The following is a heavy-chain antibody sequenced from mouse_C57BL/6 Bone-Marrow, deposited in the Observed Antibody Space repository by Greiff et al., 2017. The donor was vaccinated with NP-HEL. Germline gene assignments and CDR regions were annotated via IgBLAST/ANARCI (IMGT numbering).Heavy chain of an antibody. CDR1: GFTFSSYA. V-gene: IGHV5-9-1*02. J-gene: IGHJ1*03. CDR3: TREGLLRWYFDV. Sequence: EVMLVESGEGLVKPGGSLKLSCAASGFTFSSYAMSWVRQTPEKRLEWVAYLSSGGDYIYYADTVKGRFTISRDNARNTLYLQMSSLKSEDTAMYYCTREGLLRWYFDVWGTGTTVTVSS. D-gene: IGHD1-1*01. CDR2: LSSGGDYI.